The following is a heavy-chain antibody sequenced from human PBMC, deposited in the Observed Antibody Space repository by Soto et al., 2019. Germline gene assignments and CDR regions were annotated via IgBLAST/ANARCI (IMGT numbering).Heavy chain of an antibody. CDR2: IYWDDDK. J-gene: IGHJ4*02. CDR1: GFSLTSNDVG. Sequence: SGPTLVNPTQTLTLTCTFSGFSLTSNDVGVGWIRQPPGKALEWLALIYWDDDKRYSPSLKSRLTITKDTSKNQVVLRMTNMDPVDTATYYCAHSRYSRSSFDYWGQGTLVPVSS. CDR3: AHSRYSRSSFDY. D-gene: IGHD6-6*01. V-gene: IGHV2-5*02.